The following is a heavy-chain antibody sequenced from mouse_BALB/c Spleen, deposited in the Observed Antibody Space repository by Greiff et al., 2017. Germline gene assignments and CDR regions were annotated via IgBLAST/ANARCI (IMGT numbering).Heavy chain of an antibody. D-gene: IGHD4-1*01. J-gene: IGHJ2*01. CDR1: GFTFSSYT. V-gene: IGHV5-6-4*01. CDR3: TRDGTGGFYYFDY. Sequence: EVQLQESGGGLVKPGGSLKLSCAASGFTFSSYTMSWVRQTPEKRLEWVATISSGGSYTYYPDSVKGRFTISRDNAKNTLYLQMSSLKSEDTAMYYCTRDGTGGFYYFDYWGQGTTLTVSS. CDR2: ISSGGSYT.